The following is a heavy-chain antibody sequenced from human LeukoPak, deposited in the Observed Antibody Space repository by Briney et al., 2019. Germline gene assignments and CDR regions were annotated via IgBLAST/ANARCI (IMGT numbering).Heavy chain of an antibody. CDR2: IYTSGST. D-gene: IGHD6-13*01. Sequence: SETLSLTCTVSGGSISSGSYYWSWIRQPAGKGLEWIGRIYTSGSTNYNPSLKSRVTISVDTSKNQFSLKLSSVTAADTAVYYCARAPPYSSSWVYWGQGTLVTVSS. CDR3: ARAPPYSSSWVY. J-gene: IGHJ4*02. V-gene: IGHV4-61*02. CDR1: GGSISSGSYY.